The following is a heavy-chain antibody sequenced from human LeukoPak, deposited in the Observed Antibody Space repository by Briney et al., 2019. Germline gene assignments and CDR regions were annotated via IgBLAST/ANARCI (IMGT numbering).Heavy chain of an antibody. J-gene: IGHJ4*02. CDR1: GGSISSGGYP. CDR2: IYHSGST. Sequence: PSQTLSLTCAVSGGSISSGGYPWSWIRQPPGKGLEWIGYIYHSGSTYYNPSLKSRVTISVDRSKNQFSLKLSSVTAADTAVYYCARGLTRSGWYVSDYWGQGTLVTVSS. D-gene: IGHD6-19*01. V-gene: IGHV4-30-2*01. CDR3: ARGLTRSGWYVSDY.